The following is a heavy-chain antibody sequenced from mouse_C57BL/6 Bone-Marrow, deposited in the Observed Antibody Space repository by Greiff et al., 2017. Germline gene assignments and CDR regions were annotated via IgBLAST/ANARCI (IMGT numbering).Heavy chain of an antibody. V-gene: IGHV14-2*01. D-gene: IGHD1-1*01. J-gene: IGHJ2*01. CDR2: IDPEDGET. CDR1: GFNIKDYY. CDR3: ARASITTVNYFDY. Sequence: VQLKESGAELVKPGASVKLSCTASGFNIKDYYMHWVKQRTEQGLEWIGRIDPEDGETKYAPKFQGKATITADTSSNTAYLQLSSLTSEDTAVYYCARASITTVNYFDYWGQGTTLTVSS.